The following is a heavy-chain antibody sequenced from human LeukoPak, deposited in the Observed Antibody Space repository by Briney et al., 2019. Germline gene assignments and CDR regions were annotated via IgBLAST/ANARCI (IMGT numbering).Heavy chain of an antibody. CDR3: AKEASGPHGRNAFDI. Sequence: GGSLRLSCAASGFTFSSYGMHWVRQAPGKGLEWVAFIRYDGSNKYYADSVKGRFTISRDNSKNTLYLQMNSLRAEDTAVYYCAKEASGPHGRNAFDIWGQGTMVTVSS. CDR1: GFTFSSYG. CDR2: IRYDGSNK. V-gene: IGHV3-30*02. J-gene: IGHJ3*02. D-gene: IGHD1-26*01.